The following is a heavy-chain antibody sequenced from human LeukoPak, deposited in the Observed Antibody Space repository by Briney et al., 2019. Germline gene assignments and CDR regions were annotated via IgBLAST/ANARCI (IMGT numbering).Heavy chain of an antibody. D-gene: IGHD6-13*01. CDR1: GYSISSYY. CDR3: ARDRPGGSSLDY. V-gene: IGHV4-59*01. CDR2: IYYTGST. Sequence: SETLSLTCTVSGYSISSYYWSWIRQPPGKGLEWIGYIYYTGSTNYNPSLKSRVTISVDTSKNQFSLKLSSVTAADTAVYYCARDRPGGSSLDYWGQGTLVTVSS. J-gene: IGHJ4*02.